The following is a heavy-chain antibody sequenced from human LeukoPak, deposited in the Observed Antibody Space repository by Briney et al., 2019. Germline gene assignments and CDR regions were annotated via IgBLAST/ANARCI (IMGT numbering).Heavy chain of an antibody. CDR3: ATGDVDSHMNFYY. Sequence: GGCRTPSCAASGFIFEESTMHWVRQAPGKGLEWVSLINWDGGTTSYGGSVKGRFTVSRDNSKNSLYLQMDSLRPEDTALYYCATGDVDSHMNFYYWGHGTLVTVSS. D-gene: IGHD2-21*01. CDR2: INWDGGTT. J-gene: IGHJ4*03. V-gene: IGHV3-43*01. CDR1: GFIFEEST.